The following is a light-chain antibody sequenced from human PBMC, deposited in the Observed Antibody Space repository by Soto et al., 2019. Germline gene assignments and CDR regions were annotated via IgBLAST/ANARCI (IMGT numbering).Light chain of an antibody. V-gene: IGLV2-14*01. CDR3: SSYTTSAPYV. Sequence: QSALPQPASVSGSPGQSITISCTGTSSDVGAYNFVSWYQHHPGRAPKLILYEVTIRPSGVSNRFSGSKYGNTASLTISGLQAEDEADYYCSSYTTSAPYVVGSGTKVTVL. J-gene: IGLJ1*01. CDR2: EVT. CDR1: SSDVGAYNF.